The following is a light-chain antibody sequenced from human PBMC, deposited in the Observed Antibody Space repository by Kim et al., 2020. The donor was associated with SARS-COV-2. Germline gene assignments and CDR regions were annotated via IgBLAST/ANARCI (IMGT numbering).Light chain of an antibody. J-gene: IGLJ1*01. CDR1: SYNIGAHFD. V-gene: IGLV1-40*01. CDR2: YNK. CDR3: QSFDSSLSAYV. Sequence: SMTITWSGSSYNIGAHFDEHWNQQVPGAAPRLLIYYNKTRPSGVPDRFSTSRAGTAASLAITGLQAADEADYYCQSFDSSLSAYVFGAGTKVTVL.